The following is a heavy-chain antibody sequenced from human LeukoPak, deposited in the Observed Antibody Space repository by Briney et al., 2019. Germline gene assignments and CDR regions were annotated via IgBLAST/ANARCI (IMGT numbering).Heavy chain of an antibody. CDR1: GYTFTGYY. J-gene: IGHJ3*02. V-gene: IGHV1-2*04. CDR3: ARDSNDYVWGSYRFEPDSNAFDI. Sequence: ASVKVSCKASGYTFTGYYMHWVRQAPGQGLEWMGWINPNSGGTNYAQKFQGWVTMTRDTSISTAYMELSRLRSDDTAVYYCARDSNDYVWGSYRFEPDSNAFDIWGQGTMVTVSS. CDR2: INPNSGGT. D-gene: IGHD3-16*02.